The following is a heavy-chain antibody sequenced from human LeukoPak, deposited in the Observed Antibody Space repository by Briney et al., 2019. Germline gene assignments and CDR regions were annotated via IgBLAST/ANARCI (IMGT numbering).Heavy chain of an antibody. V-gene: IGHV3-21*01. CDR1: GFHFSTYT. J-gene: IGHJ4*02. Sequence: GSLRLSFAASGFHFSTYTMNWVRQAPGKGVEWVSSISSSSNNINYADSVKGRFTISRDNAMNSVHLQMNSLRVEDTAVYYCARGYQRPDYWGQGTLITVSS. D-gene: IGHD2-2*01. CDR3: ARGYQRPDY. CDR2: ISSSSNNI.